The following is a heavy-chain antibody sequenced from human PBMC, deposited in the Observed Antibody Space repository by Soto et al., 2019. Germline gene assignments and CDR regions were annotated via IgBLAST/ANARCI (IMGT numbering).Heavy chain of an antibody. CDR3: TTVRYSGYDWY. Sequence: GGSLGLSCTASGFTFGDYAMSWFRQAPGKGLEWVGRIKSKTDGGTTDYAAPVKGRFTISRDDSKNTLYLQMNSLKTEDTAVYYCTTVRYSGYDWYWGQGTLVTVSS. J-gene: IGHJ4*02. CDR1: GFTFGDYA. V-gene: IGHV3-15*01. CDR2: IKSKTDGGTT. D-gene: IGHD5-12*01.